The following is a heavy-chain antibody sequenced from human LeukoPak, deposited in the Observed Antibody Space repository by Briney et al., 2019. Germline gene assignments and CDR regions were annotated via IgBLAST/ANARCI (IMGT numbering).Heavy chain of an antibody. CDR3: ARGGYSSSWYLPFDY. CDR2: IYSGGST. J-gene: IGHJ4*02. CDR1: GFTVSSNY. D-gene: IGHD6-13*01. V-gene: IGHV3-66*01. Sequence: GSLRLSCAASGFTVSSNYMSWVRQAPGKGLEWVSVIYSGGSTYYADSVKGRFTISGDNSKNTLYLQMNSLRAEDTAVYYCARGGYSSSWYLPFDYWGQGTLVTVSS.